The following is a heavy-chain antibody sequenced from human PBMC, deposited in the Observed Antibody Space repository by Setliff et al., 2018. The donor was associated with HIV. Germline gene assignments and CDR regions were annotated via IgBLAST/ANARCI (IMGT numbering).Heavy chain of an antibody. Sequence: GASVKVSCKVSGHTLTKLSMHWVRQAPGKGLEWMGAFYREEGEAFYPQNFQGRLTMTEDTSTDTAYMELSSLRFEDTAVYFCATGSEVVIIHEAFDMWVQGTMVTVSS. J-gene: IGHJ3*02. CDR3: ATGSEVVIIHEAFDM. CDR2: FYREEGEA. V-gene: IGHV1-24*01. D-gene: IGHD3-22*01. CDR1: GHTLTKLS.